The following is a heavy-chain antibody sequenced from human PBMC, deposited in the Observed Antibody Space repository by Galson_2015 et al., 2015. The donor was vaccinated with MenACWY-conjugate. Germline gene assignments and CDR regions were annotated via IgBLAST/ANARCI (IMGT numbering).Heavy chain of an antibody. CDR2: ISGSGATT. CDR3: ARLQMGVAVAKAAFEI. D-gene: IGHD6-19*01. V-gene: IGHV3-48*03. J-gene: IGHJ3*02. Sequence: SLRLSCAASGFSFSSYAMTWVRRAPGKGLEWVSGISGSGATTYYADSVKGRFTISRDNAKNSLYLQMNSLRAEDTAVYYCARLQMGVAVAKAAFEIWGQGARVTVSS. CDR1: GFSFSSYA.